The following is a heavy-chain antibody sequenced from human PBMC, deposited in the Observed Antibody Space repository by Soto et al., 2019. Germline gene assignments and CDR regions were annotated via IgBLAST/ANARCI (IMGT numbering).Heavy chain of an antibody. V-gene: IGHV4-59*01. D-gene: IGHD2-21*02. CDR2: IYYSGTT. J-gene: IGHJ6*02. CDR3: ARGIVVVTAMRGLYYYYYGMDV. CDR1: GGSISGYY. Sequence: SETLSLTCTVSGGSISGYYWSWIRQPPGKGLEWIGYIYYSGTTNYNPSLKSRVTISVDTSKNQFSLKLSSVTAADTAVYYCARGIVVVTAMRGLYYYYYGMDVWGQGTTVTVSS.